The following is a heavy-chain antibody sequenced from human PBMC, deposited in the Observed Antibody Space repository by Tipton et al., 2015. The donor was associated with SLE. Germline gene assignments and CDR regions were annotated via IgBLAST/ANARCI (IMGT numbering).Heavy chain of an antibody. CDR1: GGSFSGYY. CDR2: INHSGST. J-gene: IGHJ6*03. Sequence: TLSLTCAVYGGSFSGYYWSWIRQPPGKGLEWIGEINHSGSTNYNPSLKSRVTISVDTSKNQFSLKLSSVTAADTAVYYCARKVKRYYDSSGYYPPRDYYYYMDVWGKGTTVTVSS. D-gene: IGHD3-22*01. CDR3: ARKVKRYYDSSGYYPPRDYYYYMDV. V-gene: IGHV4-34*01.